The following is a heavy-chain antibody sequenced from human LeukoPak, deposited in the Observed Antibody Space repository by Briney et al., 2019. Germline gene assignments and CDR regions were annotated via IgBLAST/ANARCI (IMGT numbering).Heavy chain of an antibody. CDR2: IDDTGST. J-gene: IGHJ4*02. CDR3: AGSGGAPRPGY. Sequence: PSETLSLTCTVSGGSISTYYWSWIRQPPGKGLEWIGYIDDTGSTNFNPSLRSRVTISVDMSKNQFSLKLNSVTAADTAVYFCAGSGGAPRPGYWGRDSWSPSP. D-gene: IGHD4-23*01. V-gene: IGHV4-59*01. CDR1: GGSISTYY.